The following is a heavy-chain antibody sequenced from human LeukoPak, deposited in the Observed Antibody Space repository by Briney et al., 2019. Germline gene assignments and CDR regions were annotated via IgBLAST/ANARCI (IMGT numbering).Heavy chain of an antibody. CDR1: GFTVSSDW. CDR3: ARGSSLYYYGSGSYYYY. J-gene: IGHJ4*02. V-gene: IGHV3-7*01. CDR2: IKQDGSEK. Sequence: GGSLRLSCAASGFTVSSDWMSWVRQAPGKGLERVANIKQDGSEKYYVDSVKGRFTISRDNAKNSLYLQMNSLRAEDTAVYYCARGSSLYYYGSGSYYYYWGQGTLVTVSS. D-gene: IGHD3-10*01.